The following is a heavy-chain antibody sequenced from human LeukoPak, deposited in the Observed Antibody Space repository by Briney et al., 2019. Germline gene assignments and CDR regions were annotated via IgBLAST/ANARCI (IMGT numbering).Heavy chain of an antibody. J-gene: IGHJ3*02. V-gene: IGHV4-59*01. CDR1: GGSISSYY. CDR3: ARVSAYYYDTSGCYSDAFDI. D-gene: IGHD3-22*01. CDR2: IYYSGST. Sequence: SETLSLTCTVSGGSISSYYWSWIRQPPGKGLEWIGYIYYSGSTNYNPALKSRVTISIDTSKNQFSMKLSSVTAADTAMYYCARVSAYYYDTSGCYSDAFDIWGQGTMVTVS.